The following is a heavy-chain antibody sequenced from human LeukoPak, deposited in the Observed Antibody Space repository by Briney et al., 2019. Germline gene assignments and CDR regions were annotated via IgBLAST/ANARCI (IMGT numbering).Heavy chain of an antibody. D-gene: IGHD6-13*01. CDR3: ASRIAAAGVPFVDY. V-gene: IGHV5-10-1*01. J-gene: IGHJ4*02. CDR2: IDPSDSYT. Sequence: GESLKISCKGSGYSFTSYWISWVCLMPGKGLEWMGRIDPSDSYTNYSPSFQGHVTISADKSISTAYLQWSSLKASDTAMYYCASRIAAAGVPFVDYWGQGTLVTVSS. CDR1: GYSFTSYW.